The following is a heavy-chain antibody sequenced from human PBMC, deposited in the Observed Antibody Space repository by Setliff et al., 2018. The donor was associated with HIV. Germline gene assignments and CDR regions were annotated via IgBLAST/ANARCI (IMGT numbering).Heavy chain of an antibody. CDR2: INPNNGGT. D-gene: IGHD3-9*01. Sequence: ASVKVSCKASGYTFTGYYMHWVRQAPGQGLEWMGWINPNNGGTNYAQKFQGRVTMTRDTSISTAYMELSSLRSEDTALYYCAGSILTGYYTFGADYWGQGTLVTGLL. CDR1: GYTFTGYY. CDR3: AGSILTGYYTFGADY. J-gene: IGHJ4*02. V-gene: IGHV1-2*02.